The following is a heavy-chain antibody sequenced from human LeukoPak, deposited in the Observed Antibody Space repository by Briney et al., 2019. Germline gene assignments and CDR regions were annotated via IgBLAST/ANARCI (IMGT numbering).Heavy chain of an antibody. CDR2: ISGSGGST. D-gene: IGHD3-10*01. Sequence: GGSLKLSCAASGFTFSSYAMSWVRQAPGKGLEWVSAISGSGGSTYYADSVKGRFTISRDNSKNTLYLQTNSLRAEDTAVYYCAKRGSKDYFDYWGQGTLVTVSS. V-gene: IGHV3-23*01. CDR1: GFTFSSYA. J-gene: IGHJ4*02. CDR3: AKRGSKDYFDY.